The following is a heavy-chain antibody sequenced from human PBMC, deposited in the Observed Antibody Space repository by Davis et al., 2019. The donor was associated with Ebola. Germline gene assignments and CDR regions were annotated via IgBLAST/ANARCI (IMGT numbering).Heavy chain of an antibody. CDR2: INPNDGRT. CDR3: TTPGGQDSGYDVFDI. Sequence: AASAKVSCKASGYSFTNYYMHWVRQAPGQGLEWMGMINPNDGRTIYEQKFQGRVTVTRDTSTTTVYMDLSSLRSEDTALYYCTTPGGQDSGYDVFDIWGQGTMVTVSS. D-gene: IGHD5-12*01. V-gene: IGHV1-46*03. J-gene: IGHJ3*02. CDR1: GYSFTNYY.